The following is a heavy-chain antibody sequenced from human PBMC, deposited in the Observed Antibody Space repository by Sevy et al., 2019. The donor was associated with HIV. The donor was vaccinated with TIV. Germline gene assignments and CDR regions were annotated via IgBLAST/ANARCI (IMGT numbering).Heavy chain of an antibody. Sequence: ASVKVSCKASGGTFSSYAISWVRQAPGQGLEWMGGIIPIFGTANYAQKFQGRVTITADESTSTAYMGLSSLRSEDTAVYYCARDQWLVRLNSCWFDPWGQGSLVTVSS. J-gene: IGHJ5*02. CDR3: ARDQWLVRLNSCWFDP. D-gene: IGHD6-19*01. CDR2: IIPIFGTA. CDR1: GGTFSSYA. V-gene: IGHV1-69*13.